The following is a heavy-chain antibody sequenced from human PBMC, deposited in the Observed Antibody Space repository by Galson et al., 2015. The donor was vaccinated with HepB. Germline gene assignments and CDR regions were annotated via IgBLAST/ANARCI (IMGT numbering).Heavy chain of an antibody. CDR2: IYWDGDR. J-gene: IGHJ4*02. V-gene: IGHV2-5*02. CDR3: ARSRPFDY. Sequence: PALVKPTQTLTLTCTFSGFSLSTSGVGVGWIRQPPGKALEWLTVIYWDGDRHYSSSLESRLTITKDTSKNKVVLTMTNLDPVDTATYYCARSRPFDYWGPGTLVTVSS. CDR1: GFSLSTSGVG.